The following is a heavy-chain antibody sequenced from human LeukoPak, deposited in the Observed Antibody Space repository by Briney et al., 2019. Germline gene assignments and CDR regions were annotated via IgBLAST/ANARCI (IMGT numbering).Heavy chain of an antibody. CDR3: ARMRYFDWLLES. J-gene: IGHJ4*02. CDR2: INHYGST. CDR1: GESLSNYY. V-gene: IGHV4-34*01. Sequence: SETLSLTCAVYGESLSNYYWSWIRQPPGKGLEWIGEINHYGSTNYNPSLKSRITISVDTSKNQFSLKLSSVTAADTAVYYCARMRYFDWLLESWGQGTLVTVSS. D-gene: IGHD3-9*01.